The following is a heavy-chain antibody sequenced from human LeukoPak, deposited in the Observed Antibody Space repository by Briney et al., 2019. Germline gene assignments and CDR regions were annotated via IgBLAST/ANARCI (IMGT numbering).Heavy chain of an antibody. CDR3: ARLPLWFGEQESLPN. Sequence: SETLSLTCAVFGGSFSAYYWSWIRQPPGKGLEWIGEINHSGSTNYNPSLKSRVTISIDTSKNQFSLKLSSVTAADTAVYYYARLPLWFGEQESLPNWGQGSLVTVSS. D-gene: IGHD3-10*01. J-gene: IGHJ4*02. CDR2: INHSGST. CDR1: GGSFSAYY. V-gene: IGHV4-34*01.